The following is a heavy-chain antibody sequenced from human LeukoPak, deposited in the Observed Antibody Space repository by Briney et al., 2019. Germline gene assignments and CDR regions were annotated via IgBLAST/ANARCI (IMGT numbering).Heavy chain of an antibody. CDR1: GFTFSNYG. CDR2: ISFSSTTI. J-gene: IGHJ5*02. Sequence: GRSLRLSCAASGFTFSNYGMNWVRQAPGKGLEWVSYISFSSTTIYYADSVKGRFTISRDNAKNSLYLQVNSLRAEDTAVYYCARGTEYSSSPEWFDPWGQGTLVTVSS. V-gene: IGHV3-48*04. CDR3: ARGTEYSSSPEWFDP. D-gene: IGHD6-6*01.